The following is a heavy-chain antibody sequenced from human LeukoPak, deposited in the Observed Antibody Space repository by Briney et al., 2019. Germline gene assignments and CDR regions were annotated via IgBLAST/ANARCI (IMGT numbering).Heavy chain of an antibody. CDR2: ISGSGGST. V-gene: IGHV3-23*01. Sequence: GGSLRLSCAASGFTFSSYAMSWVRQAPGKGLEWVSAISGSGGSTYYADSVKGRFTISRDNSKNTLYLQMNSLRAEDTAVYYCAKDLIGHIVVVTAIPCFDYWGQGTLVTVSS. J-gene: IGHJ4*02. D-gene: IGHD2-21*02. CDR3: AKDLIGHIVVVTAIPCFDY. CDR1: GFTFSSYA.